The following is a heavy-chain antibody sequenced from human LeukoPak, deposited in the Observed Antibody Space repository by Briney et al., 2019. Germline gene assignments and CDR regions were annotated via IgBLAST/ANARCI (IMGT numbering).Heavy chain of an antibody. CDR1: GYTFTSYG. J-gene: IGHJ4*02. Sequence: ASVKVSCKASGYTFTSYGISWVRQAPGQGLEWMGWISAYNGNTNYAQKFQGRVTMTTDTSTGTAYMELRSLRSDDTAVYYCARDSYYHDSSGYPDYWGQGTLVTVSS. D-gene: IGHD3-22*01. CDR2: ISAYNGNT. CDR3: ARDSYYHDSSGYPDY. V-gene: IGHV1-18*01.